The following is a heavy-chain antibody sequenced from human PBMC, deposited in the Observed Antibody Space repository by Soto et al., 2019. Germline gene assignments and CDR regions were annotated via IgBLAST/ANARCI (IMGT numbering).Heavy chain of an antibody. J-gene: IGHJ4*02. CDR3: ARSPYYDFWSGYSRYYFDY. Sequence: QVQLQESGPGLVKPSETLSLTCTVSGGSISSYYWCWIRQPPGRGLEWIGYIYYSGSTNYNPSLISRVTISVATSKNPFSLKLSSVTAADTAVYYCARSPYYDFWSGYSRYYFDYWAQGTLVTVSS. V-gene: IGHV4-59*01. D-gene: IGHD3-3*01. CDR2: IYYSGST. CDR1: GGSISSYY.